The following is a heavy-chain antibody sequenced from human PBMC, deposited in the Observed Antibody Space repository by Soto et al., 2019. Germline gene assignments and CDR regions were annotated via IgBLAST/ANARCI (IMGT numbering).Heavy chain of an antibody. V-gene: IGHV4-39*01. CDR2: IYYTGYT. Sequence: PSETLSFTCTVSVGPISTSSYYWGWILQAPGKGLEWLATIYYTGYTYHNPSLKTPLTISVDTSKDQFPLKLTSVTAADTALYYCARSAIATHWFFDLWGRGTLVTVSS. CDR1: VGPISTSSYY. D-gene: IGHD5-18*01. CDR3: ARSAIATHWFFDL. J-gene: IGHJ2*01.